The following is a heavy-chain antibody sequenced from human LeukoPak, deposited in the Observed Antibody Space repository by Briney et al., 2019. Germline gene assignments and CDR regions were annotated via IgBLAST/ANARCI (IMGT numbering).Heavy chain of an antibody. Sequence: GESLKISCKGSGYSFTSYWIGWVRQMPGKGLEWMGIIYPGDSDTRYSPSFQGQVTISADKSISTAYLQWSSLKASGTAMYYCARRVAAAGKIFDYWGQGTLVTVSS. J-gene: IGHJ4*02. V-gene: IGHV5-51*01. CDR2: IYPGDSDT. CDR1: GYSFTSYW. D-gene: IGHD6-13*01. CDR3: ARRVAAAGKIFDY.